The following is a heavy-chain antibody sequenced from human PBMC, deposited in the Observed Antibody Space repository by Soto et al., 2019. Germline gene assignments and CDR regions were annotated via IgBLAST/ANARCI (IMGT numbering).Heavy chain of an antibody. CDR3: ARGDSSSWSNYYYYGMDV. D-gene: IGHD6-13*01. Sequence: HPGGSLRLSCAASGFTFSSYAMHWVRQAPGKGLEWVAVISYDGSNKYYADSVKGRFTISRDNSKNTLYLQMNSLRAEDTAVYYCARGDSSSWSNYYYYGMDVWGQGTTVTVSS. J-gene: IGHJ6*02. CDR1: GFTFSSYA. CDR2: ISYDGSNK. V-gene: IGHV3-30-3*01.